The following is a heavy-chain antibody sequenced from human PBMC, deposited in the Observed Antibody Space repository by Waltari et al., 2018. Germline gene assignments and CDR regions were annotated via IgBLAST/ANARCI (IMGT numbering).Heavy chain of an antibody. J-gene: IGHJ4*02. CDR1: GLSFSPCGVA. V-gene: IGHV2-5*01. CDR2: IYWNENK. Sequence: QITLKESGSTPVSPTQTLTLTRAFPGLSFSPCGVAVGWVRQPPGKALEWLGFIYWNENKGYRPSLRSRLTIAEDTSKSQVVLTMTSMDPLDTATYYCVHTWRNLEPDHWGPGTLVTVSS. D-gene: IGHD1-1*01. CDR3: VHTWRNLEPDH.